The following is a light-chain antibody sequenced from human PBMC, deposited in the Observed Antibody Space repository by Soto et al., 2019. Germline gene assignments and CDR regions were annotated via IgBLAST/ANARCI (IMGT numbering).Light chain of an antibody. CDR1: HIVMKD. CDR2: GTS. Sequence: VMKQSPATLSVSQGEGVTLSCRASHIVMKDLAWYQQKPGQAPRLLIYGTSNRATGIPDRFSGSGSATDFTLTISRLEPEDFAVFYCHQYGDSPQTFGQGTKVAIK. CDR3: HQYGDSPQT. J-gene: IGKJ1*01. V-gene: IGKV3D-15*02.